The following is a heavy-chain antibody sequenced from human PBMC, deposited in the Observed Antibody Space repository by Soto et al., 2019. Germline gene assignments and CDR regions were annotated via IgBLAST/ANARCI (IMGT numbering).Heavy chain of an antibody. V-gene: IGHV1-69*12. CDR2: IIPIFGTP. CDR1: GGTFSNYA. D-gene: IGHD3-3*01. CDR3: ARGVTTFGVVTTYYYYGMDA. J-gene: IGHJ6*02. Sequence: QVQLVQSGAEVKKPGSSVKVSCKASGGTFSNYALTWVRQAPGQGLEWMGGIIPIFGTPNYAQKFQGRVTITADESKTTAYMELSSLRSEDTAVYYCARGVTTFGVVTTYYYYGMDAWGQGTTVTVSS.